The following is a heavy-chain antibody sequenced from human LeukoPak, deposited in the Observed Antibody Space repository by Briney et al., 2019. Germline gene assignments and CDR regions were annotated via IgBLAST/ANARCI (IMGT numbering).Heavy chain of an antibody. J-gene: IGHJ6*02. D-gene: IGHD6-19*01. CDR3: AREGPYSSGWYTGSLVYYYGMDV. CDR2: INHSGSN. Sequence: SETLSLTCAVYGGSFSGYYWSWIRQPPGKGLEWIGEINHSGSNNYNPSLKSRVTISVDTSKNQFSLKLTSVTAADTAVYYCAREGPYSSGWYTGSLVYYYGMDVWGQGTTVTVSS. CDR1: GGSFSGYY. V-gene: IGHV4-34*01.